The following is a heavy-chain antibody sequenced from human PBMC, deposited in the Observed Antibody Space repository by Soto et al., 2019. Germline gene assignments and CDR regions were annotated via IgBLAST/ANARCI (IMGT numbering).Heavy chain of an antibody. D-gene: IGHD3-22*01. CDR2: ISFDGTKK. CDR1: RFTFSDYA. J-gene: IGHJ4*02. V-gene: IGHV3-30-3*02. Sequence: GGSLRLSCVASRFTFSDYALHWVRQAPGKGLEWAALISFDGTKKFYTDSVRGRFTISRDISKGTLYLQMNSLRPEDTAVYYCAKSNRGAYDTPDFWGQGTPVTVSS. CDR3: AKSNRGAYDTPDF.